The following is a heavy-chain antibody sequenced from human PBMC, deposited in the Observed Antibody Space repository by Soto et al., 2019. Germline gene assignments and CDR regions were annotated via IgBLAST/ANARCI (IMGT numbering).Heavy chain of an antibody. CDR3: TADDAIQLWSPADY. V-gene: IGHV3-15*01. D-gene: IGHD5-18*01. CDR2: IRSNTYGGTT. Sequence: DVQLVESGGGLVKPGGSLRLSCAASGCIFTDAWMSWVRQAPGKGLEWIGRIRSNTYGGTTDYAAPVKGRFSISRDDSRKTLYLQMNSLKIEDTAVYYCTADDAIQLWSPADYWGQGTLVTVSS. CDR1: GCIFTDAW. J-gene: IGHJ4*02.